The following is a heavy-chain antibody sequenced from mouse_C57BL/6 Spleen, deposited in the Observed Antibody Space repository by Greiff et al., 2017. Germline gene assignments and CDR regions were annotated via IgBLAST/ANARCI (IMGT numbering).Heavy chain of an antibody. CDR1: GYSITSGYY. CDR3: ARRGYDPFYAMDY. Sequence: EVQLVESGPGLVKPSQSLSLTCSVTGYSITSGYYWNWIRQFPGNKLEWMGYISYDGSNNYNPSLKNRISITRDTSKNQFFLKLNSVTTEDTATYYCARRGYDPFYAMDYWGQGTSVTVSS. J-gene: IGHJ4*01. D-gene: IGHD2-3*01. CDR2: ISYDGSN. V-gene: IGHV3-6*01.